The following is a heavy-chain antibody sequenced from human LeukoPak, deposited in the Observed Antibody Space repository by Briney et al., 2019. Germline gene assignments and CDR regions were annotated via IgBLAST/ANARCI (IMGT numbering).Heavy chain of an antibody. CDR1: GFTFSDCY. CDR3: ARRIVATIAQYYFDY. Sequence: GGSLRLSCAASGFTFSDCYMSWIRQAPGKGLEWVSYISSSGSTIYYVDSVKGRFTISRDNAKNSLYLQMNSLRAEDTAVYYCARRIVATIAQYYFDYWGQGTLVTVSS. J-gene: IGHJ4*02. D-gene: IGHD5-12*01. V-gene: IGHV3-11*04. CDR2: ISSSGSTI.